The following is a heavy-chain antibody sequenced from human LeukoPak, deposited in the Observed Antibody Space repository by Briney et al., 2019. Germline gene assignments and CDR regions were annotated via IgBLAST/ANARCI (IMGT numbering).Heavy chain of an antibody. J-gene: IGHJ4*02. V-gene: IGHV4-59*01. CDR1: SGSIPSYW. D-gene: IGHD3/OR15-3a*01. CDR2: MYYSGST. Sequence: PSETLSLTCTVSSGSIPSYWWSWIRQPPGKGLEWIGYMYYSGSTNYNPSLKSRVTISIDTSSRQFSLKLSSVTAADTAVYYCAREGGLIIPFDYWGQGTLVTVSS. CDR3: AREGGLIIPFDY.